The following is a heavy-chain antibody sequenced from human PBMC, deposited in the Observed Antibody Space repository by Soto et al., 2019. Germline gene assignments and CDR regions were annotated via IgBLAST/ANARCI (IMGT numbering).Heavy chain of an antibody. V-gene: IGHV4-39*01. CDR3: TRETGGAIDY. CDR2: IYHSGST. Sequence: QLQLQESGPGLVRPSETLTLTCTVSGDSISTSSYYWGWVRQPPGKGLEWIGTIYHSGSTFYKPSLRSRVTSSVDTSKNQFSLKVNSVTAADTATYYCTRETGGAIDYWGQGILVTVSS. D-gene: IGHD1-26*01. CDR1: GDSISTSSYY. J-gene: IGHJ4*02.